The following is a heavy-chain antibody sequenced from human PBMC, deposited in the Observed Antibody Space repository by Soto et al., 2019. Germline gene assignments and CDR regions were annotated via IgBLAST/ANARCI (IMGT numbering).Heavy chain of an antibody. CDR1: GYTFTNYA. J-gene: IGHJ5*02. CDR3: ARARGYENWFDP. V-gene: IGHV1-3*01. D-gene: IGHD5-18*01. CDR2: INADSGST. Sequence: ASVKVSCKASGYTFTNYAIHWVRQAPGQRLEWMGWINADSGSTKYSQKFEGRATMTRDTSTSTAYMELSRLRSEDTAVYHCARARGYENWFDPWGQGTLVTVSS.